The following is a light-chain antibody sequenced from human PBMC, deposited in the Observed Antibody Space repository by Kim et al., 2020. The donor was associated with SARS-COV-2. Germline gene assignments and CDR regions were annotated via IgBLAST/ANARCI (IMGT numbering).Light chain of an antibody. CDR3: QQYYSPPLT. CDR2: WAS. J-gene: IGKJ3*01. Sequence: DIVMSQSPDSLAVSLGERATINCKSSQSVLHSTNNKNYLAWYQQKPGQPPKLLIYWASTRESGVPDRFSGSGSGTDFTLTISSLQAEDVAVYYCQQYYSPPLTFGHGTKVDIK. CDR1: QSVLHSTNNKNY. V-gene: IGKV4-1*01.